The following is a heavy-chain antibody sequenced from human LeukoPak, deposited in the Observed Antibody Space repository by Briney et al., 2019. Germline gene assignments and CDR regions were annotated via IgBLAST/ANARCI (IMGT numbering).Heavy chain of an antibody. J-gene: IGHJ4*02. D-gene: IGHD6-19*01. V-gene: IGHV3-30*18. CDR3: AKDSSGTPHY. CDR1: GLTFSSYG. CDR2: ISYDGSNK. Sequence: GGSLRLSCAASGLTFSSYGMHWVRQAPGKGLEWVAVISYDGSNKYYADSVKGRFTISRDNSKNTLYLQMNSLRAEDTAVYYCAKDSSGTPHYWGQGTLVTVSS.